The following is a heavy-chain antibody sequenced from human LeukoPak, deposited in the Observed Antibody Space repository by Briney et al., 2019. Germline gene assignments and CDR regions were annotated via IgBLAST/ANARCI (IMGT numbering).Heavy chain of an antibody. CDR3: AKDPSSGWSSFDP. Sequence: GGSLRLSCAASGFTFSYYGMHWVRQAPDKGLEWVAFIRYDGSNKYYADSVKGRFTISRDNSKNTLYLQMNSLRAEDTAVYYCAKDPSSGWSSFDPWGQGTLVTVSS. D-gene: IGHD6-19*01. J-gene: IGHJ5*02. V-gene: IGHV3-30*02. CDR1: GFTFSYYG. CDR2: IRYDGSNK.